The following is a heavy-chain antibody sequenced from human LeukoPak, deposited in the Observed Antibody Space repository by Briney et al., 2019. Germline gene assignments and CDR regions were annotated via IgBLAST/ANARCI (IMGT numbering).Heavy chain of an antibody. V-gene: IGHV1-69*05. Sequence: SVKVSCKASGGTFSSYAISWVRQAPGQGLEWMGGIIPIFGTANYAQKFQGRVTITTDESTSTAYMELSSLRSEDTAVYYCARGSCSSTSCQLESDMDVWGKGTTVTVSS. CDR3: ARGSCSSTSCQLESDMDV. CDR1: GGTFSSYA. CDR2: IIPIFGTA. J-gene: IGHJ6*03. D-gene: IGHD2-2*01.